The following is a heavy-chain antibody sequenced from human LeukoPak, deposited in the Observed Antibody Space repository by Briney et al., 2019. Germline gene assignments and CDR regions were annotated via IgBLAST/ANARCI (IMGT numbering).Heavy chain of an antibody. CDR3: AREYGGSVVSDY. V-gene: IGHV1-2*02. CDR1: GYTFTGYY. D-gene: IGHD5-12*01. CDR2: INPNSGGT. J-gene: IGHJ4*02. Sequence: ASVTVSCKASGYTFTGYYMHWVRQAPGQGLEWMGWINPNSGGTNYAQKFQGRVTMTRDTSISTAYMELSRLRSDDTAVYYCAREYGGSVVSDYWGQGTLVTVSS.